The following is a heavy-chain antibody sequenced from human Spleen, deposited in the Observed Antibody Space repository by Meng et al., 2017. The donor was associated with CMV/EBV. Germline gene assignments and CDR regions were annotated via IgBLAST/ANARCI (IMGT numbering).Heavy chain of an antibody. CDR1: GGSISSYY. CDR3: ARVGITPRGEYNWFDP. V-gene: IGHV4-38-2*02. J-gene: IGHJ5*02. CDR2: IYHSGST. D-gene: IGHD6-6*01. Sequence: SETLSLTCTVSGGSISSYYWSWIRQPPGKGLEWIGSIYHSGSTYYNPSLKSRVTISVDTSKNQFSLKLSSVTAADTAVYYCARVGITPRGEYNWFDPWGQGTLVTVSS.